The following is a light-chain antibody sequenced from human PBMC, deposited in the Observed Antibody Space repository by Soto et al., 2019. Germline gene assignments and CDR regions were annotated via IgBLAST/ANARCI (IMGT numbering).Light chain of an antibody. CDR1: SSDVGVFNY. Sequence: QSALTQPPSASGSPGQSVTISCTGTSSDVGVFNYVSWYQHHPGKAPKFMIYEVDKRPSGVPDRFSGSKSGNTAYLTVSGLQAEDEADYFCSSFVAGSSYVFGTGTKLTVL. V-gene: IGLV2-8*01. CDR3: SSFVAGSSYV. J-gene: IGLJ1*01. CDR2: EVD.